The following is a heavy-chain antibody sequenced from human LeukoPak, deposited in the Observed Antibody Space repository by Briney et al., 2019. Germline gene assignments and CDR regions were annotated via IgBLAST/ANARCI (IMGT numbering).Heavy chain of an antibody. J-gene: IGHJ3*02. CDR1: GFTFTSSA. V-gene: IGHV1-58*02. CDR2: IVVGSGNT. D-gene: IGHD6-19*01. CDR3: AAQGYSSGWSDAFDI. Sequence: SVKVSCKASGFTFTSSAMQWVRQARGQRLEWIGSIVVGSGNTNYAQKFQERVTITRDMSTSTAYMELSSLRSEDTAVYYCAAQGYSSGWSDAFDIWGQGTMVTVSS.